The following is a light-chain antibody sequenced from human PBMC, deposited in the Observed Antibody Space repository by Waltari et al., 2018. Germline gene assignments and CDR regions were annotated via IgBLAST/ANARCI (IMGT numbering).Light chain of an antibody. Sequence: QSALTQPASVSGSPGQSIAISCTGTNSDVGGYDFVSWYQQHPDKAPKLIIFEVSNRPSGVANRFSGSKSGNTASLTISGLQAEDEAHYYCSSYTTSSTRVFGRGTKLTVL. CDR1: NSDVGGYDF. CDR3: SSYTTSSTRV. CDR2: EVS. J-gene: IGLJ2*01. V-gene: IGLV2-14*01.